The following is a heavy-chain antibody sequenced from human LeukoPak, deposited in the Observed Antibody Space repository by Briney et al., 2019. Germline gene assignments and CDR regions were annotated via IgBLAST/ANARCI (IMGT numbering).Heavy chain of an antibody. CDR3: AKGRGLRFYDWLLKKDAFDI. CDR1: GFTFGDYG. J-gene: IGHJ3*02. Sequence: GRSLRLSCAAPGFTFGDYGLHRGRQGSGKGPEWGSSISPHRNNIAYAESVKGRFNISRDNAKNSLSLQMNSLRPEDTALYYCAKGRGLRFYDWLLKKDAFDIWGQGTMVTVSP. CDR2: ISPHRNNI. V-gene: IGHV3-9*01. D-gene: IGHD3-3*01.